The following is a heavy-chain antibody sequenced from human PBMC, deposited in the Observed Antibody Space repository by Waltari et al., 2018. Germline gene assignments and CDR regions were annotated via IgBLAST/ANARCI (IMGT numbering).Heavy chain of an antibody. D-gene: IGHD3-3*01. CDR1: GFTFSTYW. V-gene: IGHV3-7*01. CDR3: ARDKYYDFWSGYYTDYYYGMDV. J-gene: IGHJ6*02. CDR2: ITQDGSEK. Sequence: EVQLVESGGGLVQHGGSLRLSCAASGFTFSTYWMSWFRQAPGNGLKWVANITQDGSEKYYVDSVKGRFTISRDNAKNSLYLKMNSLRAEDTAVYYCARDKYYDFWSGYYTDYYYGMDVWGQGTTVTVSS.